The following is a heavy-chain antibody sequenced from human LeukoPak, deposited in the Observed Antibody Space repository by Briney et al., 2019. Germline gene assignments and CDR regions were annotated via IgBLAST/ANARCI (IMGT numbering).Heavy chain of an antibody. Sequence: PGGSLRLSCAASGFTFSSKALSWVRQAPGEGLEWVSSLSGSGYNTYYADSVKGRFTISRDNSKKTVYLQMNSLRAEDTAVYYCAKDPYCTRYFDYWGQGTLVTVSS. CDR1: GFTFSSKA. V-gene: IGHV3-23*01. CDR2: LSGSGYNT. CDR3: AKDPYCTRYFDY. D-gene: IGHD2-2*01. J-gene: IGHJ4*02.